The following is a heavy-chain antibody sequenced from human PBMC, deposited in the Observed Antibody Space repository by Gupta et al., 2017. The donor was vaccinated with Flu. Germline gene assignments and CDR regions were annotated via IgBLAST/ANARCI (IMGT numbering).Heavy chain of an antibody. CDR3: ARDRWFGESGLLY. Sequence: EVQLVESGGGLVQPGGSLRLSCAASGFTFSSYWMSWVRQAPGKGLEWVANIKQDGSEKYYVDSVKGRFTISRDNAKNSLYLQMNSLRAEDTAVYYCARDRWFGESGLLYWGQGTLVTVSS. CDR2: IKQDGSEK. J-gene: IGHJ4*02. CDR1: GFTFSSYW. D-gene: IGHD3-10*01. V-gene: IGHV3-7*01.